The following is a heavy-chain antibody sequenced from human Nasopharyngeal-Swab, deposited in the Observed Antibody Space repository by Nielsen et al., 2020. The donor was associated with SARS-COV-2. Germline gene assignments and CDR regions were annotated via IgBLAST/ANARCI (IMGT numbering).Heavy chain of an antibody. Sequence: RQAPGKGLEWIGYIYYSGSTNHNPSLKSRVTISVDTSKNQFSLKLSSVTAADTAVYYCARDGGPAYYFDYWGQGTLVTVSS. V-gene: IGHV4-59*01. J-gene: IGHJ4*02. D-gene: IGHD3-16*01. CDR3: ARDGGPAYYFDY. CDR2: IYYSGST.